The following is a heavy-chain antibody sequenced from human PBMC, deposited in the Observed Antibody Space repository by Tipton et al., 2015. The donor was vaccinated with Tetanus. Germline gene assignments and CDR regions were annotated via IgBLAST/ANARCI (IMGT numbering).Heavy chain of an antibody. CDR2: ISGGGHNT. V-gene: IGHV3-23*01. D-gene: IGHD2-8*01. Sequence: SLRLSCAASGFSFRSYWMHWVRQSPGKGLVWVSTISGGGHNTHYADSVQGRFTISRDNSKNTMYLQMNSLRAEDTAVYYCTKDVGIVLFDYWGQGTLVTVSS. CDR3: TKDVGIVLFDY. CDR1: GFSFRSYW. J-gene: IGHJ4*02.